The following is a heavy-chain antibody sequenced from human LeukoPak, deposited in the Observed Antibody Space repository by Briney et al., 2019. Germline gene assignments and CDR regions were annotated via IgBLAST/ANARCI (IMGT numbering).Heavy chain of an antibody. CDR1: GGSVSSGSYY. D-gene: IGHD3-22*01. V-gene: IGHV4-61*01. Sequence: SETLSLTCTVSGGSVSSGSYYWSWIRQPPGKGLEWIGYIYYSGSTNYNPSLKSRVTISVDTSKNQFSLKLSSVTAADTAVYYCAVYYYVSSGYYPNLDYWGQGTLVTVSS. J-gene: IGHJ4*02. CDR2: IYYSGST. CDR3: AVYYYVSSGYYPNLDY.